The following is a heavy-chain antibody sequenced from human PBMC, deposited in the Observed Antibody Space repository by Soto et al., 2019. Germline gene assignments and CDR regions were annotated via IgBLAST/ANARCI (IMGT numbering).Heavy chain of an antibody. J-gene: IGHJ4*02. D-gene: IGHD6-19*01. CDR3: ARVLGNSRGPWWVSHY. CDR1: GFTFSSYG. Sequence: GGSLRLSCAASGFTFSSYGMTWVRQSPGKGLEWVSYISSSSSNIYYTDSVKGRFTISRDNVKNSLYLQMNSLRDEDTGVYYCARVLGNSRGPWWVSHYWDQGTLVTVSS. V-gene: IGHV3-48*02. CDR2: ISSSSSNI.